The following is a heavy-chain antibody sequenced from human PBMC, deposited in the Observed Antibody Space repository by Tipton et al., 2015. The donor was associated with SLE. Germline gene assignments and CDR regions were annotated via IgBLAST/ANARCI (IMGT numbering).Heavy chain of an antibody. D-gene: IGHD5-18*01. Sequence: TLSLTCSVSGGSISGTIYYWDWIRQPPGKGPEWIGRITTNGNTYYIPSLQSRVTMSVDTSKNHFSLKLTSVTAADTAIYYCARHRGHSYGYLNIDFWGQGSLVTVSS. CDR2: ITTNGNT. CDR3: ARHRGHSYGYLNIDF. V-gene: IGHV4-39*01. J-gene: IGHJ4*02. CDR1: GGSISGTIYY.